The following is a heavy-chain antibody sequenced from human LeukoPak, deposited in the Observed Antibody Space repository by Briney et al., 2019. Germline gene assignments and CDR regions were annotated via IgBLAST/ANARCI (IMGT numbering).Heavy chain of an antibody. V-gene: IGHV4-4*07. D-gene: IGHD3-22*01. CDR3: ARDYYYDSSGSLNDAFVI. CDR1: GGSISSYY. CDR2: IYTSGST. Sequence: SETLSLTCTVSGGSISSYYWSWIRQPAGKGLEWIGRIYTSGSTNYNPSLKSRVTMSVDTSKNQSSLRLSSVTAADTAVYYCARDYYYDSSGSLNDAFVIWGQGTMVTVSS. J-gene: IGHJ3*02.